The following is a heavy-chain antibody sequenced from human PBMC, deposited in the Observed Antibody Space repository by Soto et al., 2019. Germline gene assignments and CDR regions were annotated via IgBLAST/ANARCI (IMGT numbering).Heavy chain of an antibody. CDR1: GFTVSGNY. Sequence: PGGSLRLSCAASGFTVSGNYMSWVRQAPGKELEWVSTISGNSGKTNYAESVKGRFSISRDNSKNTVHLQLDSLRAEDTAVYFCAKLGFVLMELYYFHQWGHGTLVTVSS. J-gene: IGHJ4*01. CDR2: ISGNSGKT. V-gene: IGHV3-23*01. CDR3: AKLGFVLMELYYFHQ. D-gene: IGHD2-8*01.